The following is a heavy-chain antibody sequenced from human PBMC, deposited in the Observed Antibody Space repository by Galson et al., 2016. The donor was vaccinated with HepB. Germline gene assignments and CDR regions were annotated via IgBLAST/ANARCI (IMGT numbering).Heavy chain of an antibody. CDR1: GYSFSDYW. D-gene: IGHD2-2*01. CDR2: IYPGDSDT. V-gene: IGHV5-51*01. CDR3: ARGKGHCLSSTCGGATVGEY. J-gene: IGHJ4*02. Sequence: QSGAEVKKPGESLKMSCKGSGYSFSDYWIAWVRQVPGKGLELMGMIYPGDSDTRYSPSFQGQVTISADRSISTAYLHWSSLKASDTAMDDCARGKGHCLSSTCGGATVGEYWGQGTLVTVSS.